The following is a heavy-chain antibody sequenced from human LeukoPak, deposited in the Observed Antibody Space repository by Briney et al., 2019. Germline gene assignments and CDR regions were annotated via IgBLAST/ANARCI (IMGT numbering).Heavy chain of an antibody. CDR2: ISSSGTTI. Sequence: GGSLRLSCAASGFTFSSNSMNWVRQAPGKGLEWISYISSSGTTIHYADSVRGRFTISRDNSKNTLYLQMNSLRAEDTAVYYCAKDRYCSGGSCSPFAWYYFDYWGQGTLVTVSS. CDR1: GFTFSSNS. V-gene: IGHV3-48*01. J-gene: IGHJ4*02. CDR3: AKDRYCSGGSCSPFAWYYFDY. D-gene: IGHD2-15*01.